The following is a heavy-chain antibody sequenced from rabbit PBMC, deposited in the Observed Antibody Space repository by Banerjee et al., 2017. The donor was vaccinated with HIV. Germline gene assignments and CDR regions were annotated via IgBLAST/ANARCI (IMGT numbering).Heavy chain of an antibody. Sequence: QSLEESGGDLVKPGASLTLTCTASGFSFSSYYMWWVRQAPGKGLEWIAYVDAGSSGSTYYANWAKGRFTISKSSSTTVTLQMTSLTAADTATYFCARDLAGVIGWNFNLWGPGTLVTVS. D-gene: IGHD4-1*01. J-gene: IGHJ4*01. CDR1: GFSFSSYY. V-gene: IGHV1S40*01. CDR2: VDAGSSGST. CDR3: ARDLAGVIGWNFNL.